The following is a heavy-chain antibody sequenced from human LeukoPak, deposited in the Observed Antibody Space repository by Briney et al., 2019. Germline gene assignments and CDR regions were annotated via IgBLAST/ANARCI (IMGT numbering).Heavy chain of an antibody. D-gene: IGHD2-2*01. CDR1: GYSISSGYY. V-gene: IGHV4-38-2*02. CDR2: IYHSGST. Sequence: SETLSLTCAVFGYSISSGYYWGWIRQPPGKGLEWIGSIYHSGSTYYNPSLKSRVTISVDTSKNQFSLKLSSVTAADTAVYYCAREGYCSSTSCYGNGMDVWGKGTTVTVSS. J-gene: IGHJ6*04. CDR3: AREGYCSSTSCYGNGMDV.